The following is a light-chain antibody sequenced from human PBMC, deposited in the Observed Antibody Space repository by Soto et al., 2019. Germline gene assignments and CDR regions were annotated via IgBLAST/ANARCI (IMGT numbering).Light chain of an antibody. CDR1: QSISSS. Sequence: DIQLTQSPSSLSASLGGRGTSICRARQSISSSSAWYQHKPRKAPTLLIYDASSLESGVPSTFSGSGPGTEFTLTISSLQTDDFATYYCQQYNSYTWPFGQGTKV. J-gene: IGKJ1*01. CDR3: QQYNSYTWP. CDR2: DAS. V-gene: IGKV1-5*02.